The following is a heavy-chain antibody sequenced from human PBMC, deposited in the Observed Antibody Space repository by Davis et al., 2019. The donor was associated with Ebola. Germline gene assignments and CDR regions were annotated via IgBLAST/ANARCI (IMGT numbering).Heavy chain of an antibody. V-gene: IGHV1-8*02. CDR2: INPNSGNT. CDR3: ARGRVTAVAGYYYGMDV. D-gene: IGHD6-19*01. J-gene: IGHJ6*04. Sequence: AASVKVSCKASGYTFTSYYMHWVRQAPGQGLEWMGIINPNSGNTGYAQKFQGRVTMTRNTSISTAYIELSSLRSEDTAVYYCARGRVTAVAGYYYGMDVWGKGTTVTVSS. CDR1: GYTFTSYY.